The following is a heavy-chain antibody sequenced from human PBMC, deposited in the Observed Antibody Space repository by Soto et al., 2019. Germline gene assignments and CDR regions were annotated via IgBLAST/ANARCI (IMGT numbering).Heavy chain of an antibody. CDR3: AKYCGGDCYNVFDI. D-gene: IGHD2-21*02. CDR1: GFTFSSYA. Sequence: GGSLRLSCAASGFTFSSYAMSWVRQAPGKGLEWVSSISGSDGTTYYADSVKGRFTISRDNSKNTLYLQMNSLRAEDTAVYYCAKYCGGDCYNVFDIWGQGTMVTVSS. CDR2: ISGSDGTT. V-gene: IGHV3-23*01. J-gene: IGHJ3*02.